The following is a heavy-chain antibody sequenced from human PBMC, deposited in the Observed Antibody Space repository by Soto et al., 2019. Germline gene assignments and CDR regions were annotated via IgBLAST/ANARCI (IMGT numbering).Heavy chain of an antibody. Sequence: EVQLVESGGGLVKPGGSLRLSCAASGFTFSSYSMNWVRQAPGKGLEWVSSISSSSSYIYYADSVKGRFTISRDNAKNSLYLQMNSLRAEDTAVYYCAREADYYGSGSDYWGQGTLVTVSS. V-gene: IGHV3-21*01. CDR1: GFTFSSYS. J-gene: IGHJ4*02. CDR3: AREADYYGSGSDY. CDR2: ISSSSSYI. D-gene: IGHD3-10*01.